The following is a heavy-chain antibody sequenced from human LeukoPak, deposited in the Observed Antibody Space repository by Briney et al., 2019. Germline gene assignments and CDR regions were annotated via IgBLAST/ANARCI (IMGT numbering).Heavy chain of an antibody. Sequence: GESLKISCKGSGYSFTHYWVGWVRQMPGKGLEWMGVIYPGDSDTRYSPSFQGQVTISADKSISTAYLQWSSLRASDTAVYCCARAMVRGVLTTYFDYWGQGTLVTVSS. CDR1: GYSFTHYW. CDR3: ARAMVRGVLTTYFDY. J-gene: IGHJ4*02. V-gene: IGHV5-51*01. CDR2: IYPGDSDT. D-gene: IGHD3-10*01.